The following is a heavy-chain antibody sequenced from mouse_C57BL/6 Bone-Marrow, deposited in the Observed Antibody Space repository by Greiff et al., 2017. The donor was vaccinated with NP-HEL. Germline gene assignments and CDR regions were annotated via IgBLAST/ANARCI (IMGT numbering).Heavy chain of an antibody. D-gene: IGHD2-5*01. Sequence: VKLVESGAELVRPGTSVKMSCKASGYTFTNYWIGWAKQRPGHGLEWIGDIYPGGGYTNYNEKFKGEATLTADKSSSTAYMQFSSLTSEDSAIYYCARHSNYDYYAMDYWGQGTAVTVSS. V-gene: IGHV1-63*01. CDR1: GYTFTNYW. J-gene: IGHJ4*01. CDR2: IYPGGGYT. CDR3: ARHSNYDYYAMDY.